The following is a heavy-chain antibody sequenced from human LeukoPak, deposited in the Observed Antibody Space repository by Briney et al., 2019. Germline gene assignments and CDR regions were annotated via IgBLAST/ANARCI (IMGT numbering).Heavy chain of an antibody. V-gene: IGHV4-4*07. CDR3: ARERSGWYARYFDY. J-gene: IGHJ4*02. D-gene: IGHD6-19*01. Sequence: KPSETLSLTCAVYGGSFSGYYWSWIRQPAGKGLEWIGRIYTSGSTNYNPSLKSRVTISVDTSKNQFSLKLSSVTAADTAVYYCARERSGWYARYFDYWGQGTLVTVSS. CDR1: GGSFSGYY. CDR2: IYTSGST.